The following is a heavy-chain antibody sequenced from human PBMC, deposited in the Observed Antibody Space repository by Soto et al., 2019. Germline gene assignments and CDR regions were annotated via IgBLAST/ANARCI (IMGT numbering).Heavy chain of an antibody. CDR3: AKDLEADCSGGSCYSPNWFAP. D-gene: IGHD2-15*01. J-gene: IGHJ5*02. CDR2: ISYDGSNK. Sequence: GGSLRLSCAASGFTFSSYGMHWVRQAPGKGLEWVAVISYDGSNKYYADSVKGRFTISRDNSKNTLYLQMDSLRAEDTAVYYCAKDLEADCSGGSCYSPNWFAPWGQGTLVTVSS. V-gene: IGHV3-30*18. CDR1: GFTFSSYG.